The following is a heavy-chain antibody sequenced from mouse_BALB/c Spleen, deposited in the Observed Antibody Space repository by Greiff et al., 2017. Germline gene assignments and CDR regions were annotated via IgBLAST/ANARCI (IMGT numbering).Heavy chain of an antibody. CDR1: GYTFTSYW. D-gene: IGHD1-1*01. CDR2: INPSTGYT. V-gene: IGHV1-7*01. J-gene: IGHJ2*01. Sequence: VQLQQSGAELAKPGASVKMSCKASGYTFTSYWMHWVKQRPGQGLEWIGYINPSTGYTEYNQKFKDKATLTADKSSSTAYMQLSSLTSEDSAVYYCARRGLRYYFDYWGQGTTLTVSS. CDR3: ARRGLRYYFDY.